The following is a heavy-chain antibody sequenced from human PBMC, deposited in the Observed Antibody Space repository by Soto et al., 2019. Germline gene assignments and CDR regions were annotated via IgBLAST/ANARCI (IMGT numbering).Heavy chain of an antibody. V-gene: IGHV3-23*01. Sequence: EVQLLESGGGLVQPGGSLRLSCAASGFTFSNYALTWFRQAPGQGLEWVSTISGSGVSTYYADSMKGRFTSSRNNSKNTLYLQMNSLRAEDTAVYYCAKDQGSSWYKIDYWGHETLVTVAS. CDR1: GFTFSNYA. CDR2: ISGSGVST. J-gene: IGHJ4*01. D-gene: IGHD6-13*01. CDR3: AKDQGSSWYKIDY.